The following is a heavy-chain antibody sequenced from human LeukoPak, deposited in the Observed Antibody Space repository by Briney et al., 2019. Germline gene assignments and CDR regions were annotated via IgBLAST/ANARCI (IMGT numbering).Heavy chain of an antibody. CDR2: IIPIFGTA. CDR1: GGTFSSYA. CDR3: ARVQRDGDYVYY. D-gene: IGHD4-17*01. J-gene: IGHJ4*02. Sequence: ASVKVSCKASGGTFSSYAISGVRQAPGQGLEWMGRIIPIFGTANYAQKFQGRVTITTDESTSTAYMELSSLRSEDTAVYYCARVQRDGDYVYYWGQGTLVTVSS. V-gene: IGHV1-69*05.